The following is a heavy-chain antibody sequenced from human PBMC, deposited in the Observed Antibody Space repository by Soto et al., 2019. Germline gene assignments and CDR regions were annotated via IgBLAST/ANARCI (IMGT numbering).Heavy chain of an antibody. CDR3: ARDQTGITTTGGGRIDY. Sequence: QVQLVESGGGSVQPGRSLRLSCAASGFTFSSHAMHWVRQAPGKGLECVAIISYDGSNKYYGDSVRGRLTISRDKSKNTIYLQMNRLRAEATAVYYCARDQTGITTTGGGRIDYWGQGTLVTVSS. CDR1: GFTFSSHA. CDR2: ISYDGSNK. V-gene: IGHV3-30-3*01. J-gene: IGHJ4*02. D-gene: IGHD6-13*01.